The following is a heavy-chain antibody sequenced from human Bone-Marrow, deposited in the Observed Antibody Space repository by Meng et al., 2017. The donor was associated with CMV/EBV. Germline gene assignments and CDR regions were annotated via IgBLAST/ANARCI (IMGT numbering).Heavy chain of an antibody. D-gene: IGHD1-26*01. Sequence: GGSLRLSCAASGFTFSSYAMHWVRQAPGKGLEWVAVISYDGSNKYYADSVKGRFTISRDNSKNTLYLQMNSLRAEDTAVYYCARAFPRSSVGFDYWGQGTLVTVSS. CDR1: GFTFSSYA. V-gene: IGHV3-30-3*01. CDR2: ISYDGSNK. J-gene: IGHJ4*02. CDR3: ARAFPRSSVGFDY.